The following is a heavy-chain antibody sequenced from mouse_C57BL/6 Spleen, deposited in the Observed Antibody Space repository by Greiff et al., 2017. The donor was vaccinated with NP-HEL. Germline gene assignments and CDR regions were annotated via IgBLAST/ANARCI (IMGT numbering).Heavy chain of an antibody. Sequence: VQLQQSGPELVKPGASVKISCKASGYAFSSSWMNWVKQRPGKGLEWIGRIYPGDGDTNYNGKFKGKATLTADKSSSTAYMQLSSLTSEDSAVYFCACSSYGYEDYWGQGTSVTVSS. CDR1: GYAFSSSW. V-gene: IGHV1-82*01. CDR2: IYPGDGDT. J-gene: IGHJ4*01. CDR3: ACSSYGYEDY. D-gene: IGHD1-1*01.